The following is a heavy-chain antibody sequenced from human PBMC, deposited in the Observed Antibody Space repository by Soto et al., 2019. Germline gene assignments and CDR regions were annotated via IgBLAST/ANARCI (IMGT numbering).Heavy chain of an antibody. CDR3: AKGGGITGTTSIY. V-gene: IGHV3-30*18. CDR2: ISYDGSNN. J-gene: IGHJ4*02. CDR1: GFTFSSYG. Sequence: QVQLVESGGGVVQPGRSLRLSCAASGFTFSSYGMHWVRQAPGKGLERVAVISYDGSNNYYVDSVKGRFTISRDNSKNTLYLKMNSLRAEDTAVYYCAKGGGITGTTSIYWCQGTLVTVSS. D-gene: IGHD1-7*01.